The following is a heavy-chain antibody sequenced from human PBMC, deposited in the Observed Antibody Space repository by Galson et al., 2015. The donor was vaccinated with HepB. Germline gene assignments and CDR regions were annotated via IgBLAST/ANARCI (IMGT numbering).Heavy chain of an antibody. CDR3: ARGTGMSGLFDS. D-gene: IGHD3-3*01. Sequence: SLRLSCAASGFTFSSYSMNWVRQAPGKGLEWVSYISSGSGVIYYADSVKGRFTISRDNPKNSLYLQMDGLRAGDTAVYYCARGTGMSGLFDSWGQGTLVTVSS. CDR2: ISSGSGVI. V-gene: IGHV3-48*04. J-gene: IGHJ4*02. CDR1: GFTFSSYS.